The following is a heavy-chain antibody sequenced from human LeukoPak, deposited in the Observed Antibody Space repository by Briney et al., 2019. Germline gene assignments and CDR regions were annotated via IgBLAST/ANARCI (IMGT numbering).Heavy chain of an antibody. V-gene: IGHV3-30-3*01. J-gene: IGHJ4*02. Sequence: GGSLRLSCAASGFTFSSYAMHWVRQAPGKGLEWVAVISYDGSNKYYADSVKGRFTISRDDSKNTLYLQMNSLRAEDTAVYYCARDVRDEYSSGWYPIGYWGQGTLVTVSS. CDR1: GFTFSSYA. CDR2: ISYDGSNK. D-gene: IGHD6-19*01. CDR3: ARDVRDEYSSGWYPIGY.